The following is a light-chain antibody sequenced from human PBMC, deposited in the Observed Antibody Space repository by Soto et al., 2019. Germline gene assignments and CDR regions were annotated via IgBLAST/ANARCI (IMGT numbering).Light chain of an antibody. CDR1: SSNIGAAYD. J-gene: IGLJ1*01. CDR3: AAWDDSLDEYV. Sequence: QSVLTQPPSVSGAPGQRVTISCTGSSSNIGAAYDVHWYQHLPGTAPKLLIYGNTNRPSGVPDRFSGSKSGTSASLAISGLQSEDEADYYCAAWDDSLDEYVFGTGTKVTVL. V-gene: IGLV1-40*01. CDR2: GNT.